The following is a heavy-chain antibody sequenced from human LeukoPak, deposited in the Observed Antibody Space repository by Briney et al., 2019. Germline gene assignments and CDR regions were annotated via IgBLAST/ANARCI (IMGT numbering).Heavy chain of an antibody. J-gene: IGHJ5*02. CDR3: ARTSDQGYMEVGWFDP. Sequence: GGSLRLSCAASGFTFSSYSMNWVRQAPGKGLEWVSSISSSSSYIYYADSVKGRFTISRDNAKNSLYLQMNSLRAEDTAVYYCARTSDQGYMEVGWFDPWGQGTLVTVSS. V-gene: IGHV3-21*01. D-gene: IGHD2-21*01. CDR1: GFTFSSYS. CDR2: ISSSSSYI.